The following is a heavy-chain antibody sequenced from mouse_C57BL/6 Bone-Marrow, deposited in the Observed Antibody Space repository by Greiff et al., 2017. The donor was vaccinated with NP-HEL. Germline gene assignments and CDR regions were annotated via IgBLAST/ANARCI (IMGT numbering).Heavy chain of an antibody. CDR1: GFTFTDYY. CDR2: IRNKANGYTT. Sequence: DVMLVESGGGLVQPGGSLSLSCAASGFTFTDYYMSWVRQPPGKALEWLGFIRNKANGYTTEYSASVKGRFTISRDNSQSILYLQMNALRAEDSATYCCARYLFTTVVGDPWYFDVWGTGTTVTVSS. V-gene: IGHV7-3*01. D-gene: IGHD1-1*01. J-gene: IGHJ1*03. CDR3: ARYLFTTVVGDPWYFDV.